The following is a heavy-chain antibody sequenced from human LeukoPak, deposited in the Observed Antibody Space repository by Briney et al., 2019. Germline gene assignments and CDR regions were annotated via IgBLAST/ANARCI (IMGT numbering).Heavy chain of an antibody. CDR2: IYTSGST. Sequence: SETLSLTCTVSGGSISSYYWSWIRQPAGKGLEWIGRIYTSGSTNYNRSLKSRGTMSVDTTKKRFSLKLSSVTAADTAVYYCARDKSVIAAAGTDTLFDYWGQGTLVTVSS. J-gene: IGHJ4*02. CDR1: GGSISSYY. CDR3: ARDKSVIAAAGTDTLFDY. V-gene: IGHV4-4*07. D-gene: IGHD6-13*01.